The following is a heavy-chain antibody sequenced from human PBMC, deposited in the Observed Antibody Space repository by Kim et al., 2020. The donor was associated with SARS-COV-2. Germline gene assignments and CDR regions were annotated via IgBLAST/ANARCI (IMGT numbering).Heavy chain of an antibody. CDR2: ISSSSTI. Sequence: GGSLRLSCAASGFTFSSYSMNWVRQAPGKGLEWVSYISSSSTIYYADSVKGRFTISRDNAKNSLYLQMNSLRDEDTAVYYCARSPGANEEKAYYYYGMDVWGQGTTVTVSS. D-gene: IGHD1-1*01. V-gene: IGHV3-48*02. CDR1: GFTFSSYS. CDR3: ARSPGANEEKAYYYYGMDV. J-gene: IGHJ6*02.